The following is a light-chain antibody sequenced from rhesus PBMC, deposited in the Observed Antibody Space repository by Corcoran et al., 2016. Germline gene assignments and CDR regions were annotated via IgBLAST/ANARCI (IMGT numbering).Light chain of an antibody. V-gene: IGKV1S14*01. CDR3: LQHNSYPLT. Sequence: DIQMTQSPSSLSASVGDTVTITCRASQGIRNHLAWYQEKPGKAPKPLIYYASNLESGVPSRFSGSGCGTDFTLTISRLQPEDFAIYYCLQHNSYPLTFGQGTKVEIE. CDR1: QGIRNH. J-gene: IGKJ1*01. CDR2: YAS.